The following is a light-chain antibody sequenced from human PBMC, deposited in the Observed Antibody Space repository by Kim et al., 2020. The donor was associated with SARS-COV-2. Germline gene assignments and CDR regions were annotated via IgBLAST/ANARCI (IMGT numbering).Light chain of an antibody. Sequence: DIQVTQSPSSLSASVGDRVSITCRTSQSVSTHLNWYQQKVGEAPKLLINTASTLQSGVPSRFRGSGSGTDFTLTISSLQPEDFATYYCQQTYNTPPTFGQGTKLEI. CDR2: TAS. J-gene: IGKJ2*01. CDR3: QQTYNTPPT. CDR1: QSVSTH. V-gene: IGKV1-39*01.